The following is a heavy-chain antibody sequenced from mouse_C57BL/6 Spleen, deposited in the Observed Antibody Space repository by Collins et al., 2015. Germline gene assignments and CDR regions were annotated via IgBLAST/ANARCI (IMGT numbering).Heavy chain of an antibody. CDR2: ISGGGGNT. J-gene: IGHJ4*01. CDR3: ARQLRGSMDY. Sequence: EVMLVESGGGLVKPGGSLKLSCAASGFTFNTYAMSWVRQTPEKRLEWVATISGGGGNTYYPDNMKGRFTISRDNVKNNLNLQMSSLRSEDTAFYYCARQLRGSMDYWGQGTSVTVSS. CDR1: GFTFNTYA. D-gene: IGHD1-1*01. V-gene: IGHV5-9*01.